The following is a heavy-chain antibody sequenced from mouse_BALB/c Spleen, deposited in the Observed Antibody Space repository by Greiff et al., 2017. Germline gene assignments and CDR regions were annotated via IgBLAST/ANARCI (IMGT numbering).Heavy chain of an antibody. Sequence: QVQLQQSGAELVRSGASVKMSCKASGYTFTSYNMHWVKQTPGQGLEWIGYIYPGNGGTNYNQKFKGKATLTADTSSSTAYMQISSLTSEDSAVYFCARSLDNRYDADLFYAMDYWGQGTSVTVSS. CDR1: GYTFTSYN. V-gene: IGHV1-12*01. CDR2: IYPGNGGT. CDR3: ARSLDNRYDADLFYAMDY. D-gene: IGHD2-14*01. J-gene: IGHJ4*01.